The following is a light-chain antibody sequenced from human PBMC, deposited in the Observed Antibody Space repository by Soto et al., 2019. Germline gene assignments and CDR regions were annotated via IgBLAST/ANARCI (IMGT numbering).Light chain of an antibody. V-gene: IGKV3-11*01. J-gene: IGKJ1*01. CDR2: DAS. Sequence: EIVLTQPPATLSLSPGERATLSCRASQSVSSHLAWYQQKPGQAPRLLIYDASNRATGTPDRFSGSGSGTDFTLTISSLAPEDFAVYYCQERTNWPPSWTFGQGTKVDIK. CDR3: QERTNWPPSWT. CDR1: QSVSSH.